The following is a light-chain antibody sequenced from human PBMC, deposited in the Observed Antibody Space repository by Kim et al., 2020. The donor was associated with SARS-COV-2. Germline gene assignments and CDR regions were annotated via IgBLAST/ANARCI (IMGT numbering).Light chain of an antibody. CDR3: QTWGTGVGV. Sequence: GASVKLTCTVSSGHSSDAIAGHQQQPEKVPRYLMKLNSDGSHSKGDGIPDRFSGSSSGAERYLTISSLQSEDEADYYCQTWGTGVGVFGGGTKLTVL. J-gene: IGLJ3*02. CDR1: SGHSSDA. V-gene: IGLV4-69*01. CDR2: LNSDGSH.